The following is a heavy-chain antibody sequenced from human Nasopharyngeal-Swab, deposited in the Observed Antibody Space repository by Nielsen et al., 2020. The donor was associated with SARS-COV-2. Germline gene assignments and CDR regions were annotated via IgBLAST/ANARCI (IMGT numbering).Heavy chain of an antibody. CDR2: IVVGSGNT. J-gene: IGHJ6*02. Sequence: SVKVSCKASAFTFTSSAMQWVRQARAQRLEWIGWIVVGSGNTNYAQKFQERVTITTDMTTSTAYMVLSSLRSEDTAVYYCAAASCGGDCYYHWGVDVWGQGTTVTVSS. D-gene: IGHD2-21*02. CDR1: AFTFTSSA. V-gene: IGHV1-58*02. CDR3: AAASCGGDCYYHWGVDV.